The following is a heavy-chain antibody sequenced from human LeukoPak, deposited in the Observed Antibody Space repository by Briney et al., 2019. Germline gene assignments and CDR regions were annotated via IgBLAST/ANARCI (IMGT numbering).Heavy chain of an antibody. CDR3: ARVNRYSYGAHDY. CDR1: GFTFSSYW. CDR2: INSDGSST. V-gene: IGHV3-74*01. J-gene: IGHJ4*02. D-gene: IGHD5-18*01. Sequence: GGSLRLSCAASGFTFSSYWMHWVRQAPGKGLVWVSRINSDGSSTSYADSVKGRFTISRDNAKNTLYLRMNSLRAEDTAVYYCARVNRYSYGAHDYWGQGTLVTVSS.